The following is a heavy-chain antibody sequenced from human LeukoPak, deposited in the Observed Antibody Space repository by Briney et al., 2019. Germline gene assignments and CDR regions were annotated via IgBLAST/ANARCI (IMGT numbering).Heavy chain of an antibody. CDR1: GFTFSSYW. CDR2: INSDGSST. V-gene: IGHV3-74*01. Sequence: GGSLRLSCAASGFTFSSYWMHRVRQAPGKGLVWVSPINSDGSSTSYADSVKGRFTISRDNAKNTLYLQMNSLRAEDTAVYYCASAGYSSSWHDYWGQGTLVTVSS. CDR3: ASAGYSSSWHDY. J-gene: IGHJ4*02. D-gene: IGHD6-13*01.